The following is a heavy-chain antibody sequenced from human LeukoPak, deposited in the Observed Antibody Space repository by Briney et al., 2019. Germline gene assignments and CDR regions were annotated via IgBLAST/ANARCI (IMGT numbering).Heavy chain of an antibody. Sequence: GGSLRLSCAASGFTFSSYWMSWVRQAPGKGLEWVANIKQDGSEKYYVDSVKGRFTISRDNAKNSLYLQMNSLRAEDTAVYYCARQYCGGDCYSPYFDYWGQGTLVTVSS. CDR1: GFTFSSYW. V-gene: IGHV3-7*01. CDR3: ARQYCGGDCYSPYFDY. D-gene: IGHD2-21*02. J-gene: IGHJ4*02. CDR2: IKQDGSEK.